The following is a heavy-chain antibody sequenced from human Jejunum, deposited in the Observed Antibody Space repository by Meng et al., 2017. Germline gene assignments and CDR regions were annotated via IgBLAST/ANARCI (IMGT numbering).Heavy chain of an antibody. CDR1: GFTFSDYN. Sequence: GGSLRLSCSVSGFTFSDYNMHWVRQAPGKGLEWVSSISQTSSHIYYADSVKGRFTISRDNTESSLRLQMNALRADDTATYFCARGLLNFGSAAHPQFDSWSQGTLVTVSS. J-gene: IGHJ5*01. CDR3: ARGLLNFGSAAHPQFDS. CDR2: ISQTSSHI. V-gene: IGHV3-21*01. D-gene: IGHD2-15*01.